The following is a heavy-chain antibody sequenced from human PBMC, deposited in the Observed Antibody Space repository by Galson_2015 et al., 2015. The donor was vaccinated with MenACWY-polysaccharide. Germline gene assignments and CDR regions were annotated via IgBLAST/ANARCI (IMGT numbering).Heavy chain of an antibody. CDR1: GLTFGSYG. V-gene: IGHV3-23*01. CDR2: LGPTTGNT. Sequence: FLRLSCEGSGLTFGSYGIAWVRQAPGKGLEWVSGLGPTTGNTYYADSVRSRFTISRDNSKNTLYLQMASLSAEDTALYYCAKGAGHYGSGNYYDYWGQGTQVTVSS. J-gene: IGHJ4*02. CDR3: AKGAGHYGSGNYYDY. D-gene: IGHD3-10*01.